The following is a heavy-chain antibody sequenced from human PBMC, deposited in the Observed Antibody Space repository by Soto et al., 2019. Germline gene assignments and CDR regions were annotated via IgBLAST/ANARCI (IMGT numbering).Heavy chain of an antibody. V-gene: IGHV4-34*01. CDR3: ARWYYDFWSGFFTHYFDP. Sequence: SETLSLTCVVYGGSLSPYYWSWIRQTPGKGLEWIAEINHSGSTNYNPSLASRVTISIDTSNNQFSLKLRSVTAADTAVYYCARWYYDFWSGFFTHYFDPWGQGTPVTVSS. D-gene: IGHD3-3*01. CDR2: INHSGST. CDR1: GGSLSPYY. J-gene: IGHJ5*02.